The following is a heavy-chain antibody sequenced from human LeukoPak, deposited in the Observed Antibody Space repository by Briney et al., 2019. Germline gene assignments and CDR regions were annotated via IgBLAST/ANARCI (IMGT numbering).Heavy chain of an antibody. D-gene: IGHD1-26*01. V-gene: IGHV3-23*01. CDR2: ISISGGNT. CDR1: GFTFDDYD. Sequence: GGSLRLSCAASGFTFDDYDMSWVRQAPGKGLEWVSTISISGGNTYYANSVKGRFTISRDNSKSTLYLQMNSLGAEDTAVYYCAKDAVGGTYVRYFDSWGQGTLVTVSS. CDR3: AKDAVGGTYVRYFDS. J-gene: IGHJ4*02.